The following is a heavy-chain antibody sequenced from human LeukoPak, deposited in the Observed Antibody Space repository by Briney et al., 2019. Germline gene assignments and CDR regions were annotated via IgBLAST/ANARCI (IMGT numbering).Heavy chain of an antibody. D-gene: IGHD6-13*01. CDR1: GYTLTELS. Sequence: ASVKVSCKXSGYTLTELSMHWVRQAPGKGLEWMGGFDPEDGETIYSQKFQGRVTMTEDTSTDTAYMELSRLRSDDTAVYYCAREGYSSSPFQHWGQGTLVTVSS. CDR2: FDPEDGET. CDR3: AREGYSSSPFQH. V-gene: IGHV1-24*01. J-gene: IGHJ1*01.